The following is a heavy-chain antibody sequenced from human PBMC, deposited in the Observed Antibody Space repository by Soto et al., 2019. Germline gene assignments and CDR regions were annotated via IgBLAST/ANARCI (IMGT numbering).Heavy chain of an antibody. V-gene: IGHV2-5*02. CDR1: GFSLSTSGVG. CDR2: IYWDDDK. CDR3: AHSLYDSVWATNWFDP. D-gene: IGHD3-16*01. Sequence: QITLKESGPTLVKPTQTLTLTCTFSGFSLSTSGVGVGWIRQPPGKALEWLALIYWDDDKRYSPSLKSRLTITTDTYKNQVLLTMPNMDPVHTATYYCAHSLYDSVWATNWFDPWGQGTLVTASS. J-gene: IGHJ5*02.